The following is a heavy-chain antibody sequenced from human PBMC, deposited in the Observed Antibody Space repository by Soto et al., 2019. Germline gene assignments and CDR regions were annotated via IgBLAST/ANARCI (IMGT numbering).Heavy chain of an antibody. D-gene: IGHD1-7*01. V-gene: IGHV6-1*01. CDR1: GDSVSSNSAA. J-gene: IGHJ3*02. CDR3: ARAKAPVGITGTRQAFDI. CDR2: TYYRSKWYN. Sequence: SQTPSLTCAISGDSVSSNSAAWNWIRQSPSRGLEWLGRTYYRSKWYNDYAVSVKSRITINPDTSKNQFSLQLNSVTPEDTAVYYCARAKAPVGITGTRQAFDIWGQGTMVTVSS.